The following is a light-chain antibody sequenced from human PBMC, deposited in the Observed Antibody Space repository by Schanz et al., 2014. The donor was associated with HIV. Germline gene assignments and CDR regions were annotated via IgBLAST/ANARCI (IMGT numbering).Light chain of an antibody. J-gene: IGLJ2*01. CDR3: ATWDISRNGPV. Sequence: QSALTQPPSASGSPGQSVTISCTGTTSDIGNHDFVSWYQQHPGKAPKLMIYDVTKRPSGVPDRFSGSKSGTSASLTITGLQAEDEADYFCATWDISRNGPVFGGGTKLTVL. CDR2: DVT. V-gene: IGLV2-8*01. CDR1: TSDIGNHDF.